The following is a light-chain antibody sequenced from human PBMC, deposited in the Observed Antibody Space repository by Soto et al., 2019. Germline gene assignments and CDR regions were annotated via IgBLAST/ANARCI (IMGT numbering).Light chain of an antibody. V-gene: IGKV3-15*01. CDR3: QQYDNLPPWT. CDR1: QSVGTY. CDR2: GAS. J-gene: IGKJ1*01. Sequence: EIVMTQSPATLSVSPGERATLSCKASQSVGTYLAWYQQQPGQAPRLLIYGASTRAAGVPARFSGGGSGKEFTITISSLQSEDFASYHCQQYDNLPPWTFGQGTKVEIK.